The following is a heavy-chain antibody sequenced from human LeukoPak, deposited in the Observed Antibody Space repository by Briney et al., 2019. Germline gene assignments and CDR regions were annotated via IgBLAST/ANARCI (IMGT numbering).Heavy chain of an antibody. Sequence: SETLSLTCTVSGGSISSYYWSWIRQPPGKGLEWIGYIYFSGSTNYNPSLKSRVTISVDTSKNQFSLKLSSVTAADTAVYYCARYYYDYVWGSYSFDYWGQGTLVTVSS. J-gene: IGHJ4*02. CDR3: ARYYYDYVWGSYSFDY. CDR1: GGSISSYY. D-gene: IGHD3-16*01. CDR2: IYFSGST. V-gene: IGHV4-59*01.